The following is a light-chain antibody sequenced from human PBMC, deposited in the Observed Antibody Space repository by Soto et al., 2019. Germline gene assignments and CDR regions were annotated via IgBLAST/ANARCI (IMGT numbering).Light chain of an antibody. CDR3: LQDYNFPLT. Sequence: AIPMTQSPSSLSASVGDRVIITCRASQGIGKDLGWYQQKPGKAPKLLIYFASSLQSGVPSRFSGSGSGTDFTLTITSLQPEDFATYYCLQDYNFPLTFGGVTKVEIK. V-gene: IGKV1-6*01. CDR2: FAS. J-gene: IGKJ4*01. CDR1: QGIGKD.